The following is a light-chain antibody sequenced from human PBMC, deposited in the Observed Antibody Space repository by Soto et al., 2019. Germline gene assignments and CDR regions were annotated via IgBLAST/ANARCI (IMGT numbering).Light chain of an antibody. Sequence: DIQMTQSPSSLSASVGDRVTITCRASQGIGDYLAWYQQRPGRVPRLLIFGASTLQSGVPSRFSGSSSGTDFTLTISSLQPEDVANYCYQQYNRVPFTFGPGTKVNIK. CDR1: QGIGDY. CDR3: QQYNRVPFT. J-gene: IGKJ3*01. V-gene: IGKV1-27*01. CDR2: GAS.